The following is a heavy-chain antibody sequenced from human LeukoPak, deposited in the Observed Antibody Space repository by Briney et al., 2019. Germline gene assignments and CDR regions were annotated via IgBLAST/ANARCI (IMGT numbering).Heavy chain of an antibody. V-gene: IGHV3-21*01. J-gene: IGHJ4*02. Sequence: GGSLRLSCAASGFTFSSYSMNWVRQAPGKGLEWVSSISSSSSYIYYADSVKGRFTISRDNAKNSLYLQMNSLRAEDTAVYYCARDDDYYDSSGYTVGWGQGTLVTVSS. CDR2: ISSSSSYI. D-gene: IGHD3-22*01. CDR1: GFTFSSYS. CDR3: ARDDDYYDSSGYTVG.